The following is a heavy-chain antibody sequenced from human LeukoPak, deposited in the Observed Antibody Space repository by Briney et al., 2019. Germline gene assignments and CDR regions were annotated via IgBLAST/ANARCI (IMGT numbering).Heavy chain of an antibody. Sequence: GGSLRLSCAASGFTVSNKYMSWVRQAPGKGLEWVSVIYSGGTTYYADSVKGRFTISRHIPRNTLYLQMNSLRAEDTAVYYCARDNDYSNYYYGMDVWGQGTTVTVSS. CDR3: ARDNDYSNYYYGMDV. J-gene: IGHJ6*02. CDR1: GFTVSNKY. CDR2: IYSGGTT. D-gene: IGHD4-11*01. V-gene: IGHV3-53*04.